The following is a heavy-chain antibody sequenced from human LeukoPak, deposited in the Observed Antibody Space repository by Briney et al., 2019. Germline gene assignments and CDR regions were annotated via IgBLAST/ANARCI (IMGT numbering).Heavy chain of an antibody. Sequence: GGSLRLSCVVSGFTFSNAWMNWVRQAPGKGLEWVGRIKSKVAGGTTDYAAPAKGRFTISRDDSKNTLYLQMNSLKTEDTAVYYCASYTLTTPYFFDYWGQGTLVTVSS. CDR3: ASYTLTTPYFFDY. CDR1: GFTFSNAW. V-gene: IGHV3-15*07. J-gene: IGHJ4*02. CDR2: IKSKVAGGTT. D-gene: IGHD4-17*01.